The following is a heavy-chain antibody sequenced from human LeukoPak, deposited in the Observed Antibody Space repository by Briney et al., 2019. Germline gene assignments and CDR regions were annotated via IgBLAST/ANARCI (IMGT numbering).Heavy chain of an antibody. D-gene: IGHD3-9*01. J-gene: IGHJ5*02. Sequence: SVKVSCKASGGTFSSYAISWVRQAPGQGLEWMGGIIPIFGTANYAQKFQGKVTITADESTSTAYMELSSLRSEDTAVYYCAREPPRYFDWSGFNWFDPWGQGTLVTVSS. CDR2: IIPIFGTA. V-gene: IGHV1-69*13. CDR3: AREPPRYFDWSGFNWFDP. CDR1: GGTFSSYA.